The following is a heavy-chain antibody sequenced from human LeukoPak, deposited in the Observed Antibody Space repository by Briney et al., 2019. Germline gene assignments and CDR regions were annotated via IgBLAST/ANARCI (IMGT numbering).Heavy chain of an antibody. CDR1: GFTFDDYA. CDR3: ARVMEPIILTGDFDY. CDR2: ISWNSGSI. D-gene: IGHD3-9*01. V-gene: IGHV3-9*01. Sequence: SGGSLRLSCAASGFTFDDYAMHWVRQAPGKGLEWVSGISWNSGSIGYADSVKGRFTISRDNAKNSLYLQMNSLRAEDTALYYCARVMEPIILTGDFDYWGQGTLVTVSS. J-gene: IGHJ4*02.